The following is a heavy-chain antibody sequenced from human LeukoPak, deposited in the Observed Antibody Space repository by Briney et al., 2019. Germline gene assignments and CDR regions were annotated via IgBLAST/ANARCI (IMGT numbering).Heavy chain of an antibody. Sequence: GGSLRLSWAASGFTFRSYAMHWVRQAPGKGLEWVAVISYDGSNEDYRDSVKGRFIISRDDSEKTMSLQMNSLRVDDTALYYCARGPDPVNRGPRRAFDLWGQGTMVTVSS. J-gene: IGHJ3*01. D-gene: IGHD3-10*01. V-gene: IGHV3-30-3*01. CDR1: GFTFRSYA. CDR2: ISYDGSNE. CDR3: ARGPDPVNRGPRRAFDL.